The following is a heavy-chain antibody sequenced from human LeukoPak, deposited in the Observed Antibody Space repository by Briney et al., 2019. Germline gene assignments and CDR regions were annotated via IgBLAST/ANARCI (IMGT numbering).Heavy chain of an antibody. D-gene: IGHD3-16*01. CDR3: ARDRVDGGAIPGY. CDR1: GFTFSSYS. V-gene: IGHV3-21*01. J-gene: IGHJ4*02. CDR2: ISSSTSYI. Sequence: GGSLRLSCAASGFTFSSYSMNWVRQAPGKGLEWVSSISSSTSYIYYADSVKGRFTISRDNAKNSLYLQMNSLRAEDTAVYYCARDRVDGGAIPGYWGQGTLVTVSS.